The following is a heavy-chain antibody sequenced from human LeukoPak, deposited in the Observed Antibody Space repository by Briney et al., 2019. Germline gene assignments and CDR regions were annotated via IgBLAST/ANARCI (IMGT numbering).Heavy chain of an antibody. J-gene: IGHJ5*02. D-gene: IGHD3-3*01. V-gene: IGHV3-33*06. CDR1: GFTFSSYG. CDR2: IWYDGSNK. CDR3: AKGYDFWSGYPTQNWCDP. Sequence: GTSLRLSCAATGFTFSSYGMHWVRQAPGKGLEWVAVIWYDGSNKYYADSVKGRFTISRDNSKNTLYLQMNSLRAEDTAVYYCAKGYDFWSGYPTQNWCDPCGQGTLVTVSS.